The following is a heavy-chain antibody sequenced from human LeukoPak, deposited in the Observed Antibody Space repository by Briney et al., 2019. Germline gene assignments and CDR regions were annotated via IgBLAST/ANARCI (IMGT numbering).Heavy chain of an antibody. CDR2: INHSGST. CDR1: GGSFSGYY. Sequence: SETLSLTCAVYGGSFSGYYWSWIRQPPGKGLEWIGEINHSGSTNYNPSLKSRVTISVDTSKNQFSLKLSSVTAADTAVYYCARGLRDYYGSGSYYYFDHWGQGTLVTVSS. D-gene: IGHD3-10*01. J-gene: IGHJ4*02. CDR3: ARGLRDYYGSGSYYYFDH. V-gene: IGHV4-34*01.